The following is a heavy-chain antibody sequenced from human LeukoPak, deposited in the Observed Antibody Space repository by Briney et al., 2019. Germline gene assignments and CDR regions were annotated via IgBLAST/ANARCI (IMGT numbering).Heavy chain of an antibody. J-gene: IGHJ6*02. D-gene: IGHD6-13*01. CDR3: AKDINTRSSWYHGGGYYHDGMDV. Sequence: GRSLRLSCAASGFTFDDYAMHWVRQVPGKGLEWVSGISWNSGSIGYADSVKGRFTISRDNAKNSLYLQMNSLRAGDTALYYCAKDINTRSSWYHGGGYYHDGMDVWGQGTTVTVSS. CDR2: ISWNSGSI. CDR1: GFTFDDYA. V-gene: IGHV3-9*01.